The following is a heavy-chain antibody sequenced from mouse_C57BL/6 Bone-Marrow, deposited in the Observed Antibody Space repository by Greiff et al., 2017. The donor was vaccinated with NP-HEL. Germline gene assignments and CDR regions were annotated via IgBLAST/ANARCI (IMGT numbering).Heavy chain of an antibody. CDR3: ARRLTGYFDY. CDR2: INPSSGYT. CDR1: GYTFTSYW. V-gene: IGHV1-7*01. Sequence: QVQLKQSGAELAKPGASVKLSCKASGYTFTSYWMHWVKQRPGQGLEWIGYINPSSGYTKYNQKFKDKATLTAEKSSSTAYMQLSSLTYEDSAVYYCARRLTGYFDYWGQGTTLTVSS. D-gene: IGHD4-1*01. J-gene: IGHJ2*01.